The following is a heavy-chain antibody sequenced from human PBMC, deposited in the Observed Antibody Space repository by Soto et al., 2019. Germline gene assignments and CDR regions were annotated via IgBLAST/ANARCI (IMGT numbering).Heavy chain of an antibody. CDR3: ARDLYGSGSYYHY. V-gene: IGHV4-30-4*01. J-gene: IGHJ4*02. Sequence: VDPSETLSLTCTVSGGSISSGDYYWTWIRQPPGKGLEWIGYIYYSGSTYYNPSLKSRITISVDTSKNQFSLKLSSVTAADTAVYYCARDLYGSGSYYHYWGQGTLVTVSS. CDR1: GGSISSGDYY. D-gene: IGHD3-10*01. CDR2: IYYSGST.